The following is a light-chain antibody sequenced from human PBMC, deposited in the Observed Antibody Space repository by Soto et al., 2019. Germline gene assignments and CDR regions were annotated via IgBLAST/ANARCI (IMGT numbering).Light chain of an antibody. V-gene: IGLV3-1*01. CDR3: QAWDSSTVV. CDR2: QDS. Sequence: SYELTQPPSVSVSPGQTDSITCSGDKLGDKYACWYQQKPGQSPVLVIYQDSKRPSGIPERFSGSNSGNTATLTVSGTQAMDEADYYCQAWDSSTVVFGGGTKLTFL. J-gene: IGLJ2*01. CDR1: KLGDKY.